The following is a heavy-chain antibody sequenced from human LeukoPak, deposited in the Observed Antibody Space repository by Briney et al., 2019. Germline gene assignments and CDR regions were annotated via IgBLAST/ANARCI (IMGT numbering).Heavy chain of an antibody. CDR1: GFTFSSYG. V-gene: IGHV3-30*18. Sequence: GRSLRLSCAASGFTFSSYGMHWVRQAPGKGLEWVAVISYDGSNKYYADSVKGRFTISRDNSKNMLYLQMNSLRAEDTAVYYCAKPLRYCSGGSCSLIDYWGQGTLVTVSS. CDR3: AKPLRYCSGGSCSLIDY. D-gene: IGHD2-15*01. CDR2: ISYDGSNK. J-gene: IGHJ4*02.